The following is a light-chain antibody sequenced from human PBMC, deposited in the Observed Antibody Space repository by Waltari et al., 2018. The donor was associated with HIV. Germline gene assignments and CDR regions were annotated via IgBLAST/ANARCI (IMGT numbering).Light chain of an antibody. Sequence: DIQMAQSPFNVSAFVGGTVPLTCRASRDISTSLAWYQVKPGRAPNLLIYGAFQLETGVPSRFGGAGSGTEFTLTITSLQPEDFATYYCQQGDSFPHTFGGGTRVDMK. CDR3: QQGDSFPHT. CDR2: GAF. CDR1: RDISTS. J-gene: IGKJ4*01. V-gene: IGKV1-12*01.